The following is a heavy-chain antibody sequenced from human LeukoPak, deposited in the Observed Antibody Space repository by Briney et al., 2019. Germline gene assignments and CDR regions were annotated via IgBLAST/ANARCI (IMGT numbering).Heavy chain of an antibody. CDR1: GYTFTSYG. J-gene: IGHJ4*02. Sequence: ASVTVSCRASGYTFTSYGISWVRQAPGQGLEWMGWISAYNGNTNYAQKLQGRATMTTDTSTSTAYMELRSLRSDDTAVYYCARVRKRLFDYWGQGTLVTVSS. CDR3: ARVRKRLFDY. V-gene: IGHV1-18*01. CDR2: ISAYNGNT. D-gene: IGHD6-25*01.